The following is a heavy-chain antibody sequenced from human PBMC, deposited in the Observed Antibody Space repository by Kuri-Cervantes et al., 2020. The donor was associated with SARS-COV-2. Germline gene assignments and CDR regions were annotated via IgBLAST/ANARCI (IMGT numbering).Heavy chain of an antibody. J-gene: IGHJ4*02. CDR2: ISGSGNNI. V-gene: IGHV3-11*04. CDR1: GFTLSDFY. CDR3: ARDRDNWNYPDY. Sequence: GGSLRLSCAVSGFTLSDFYMSWIRQAPGKGMEWIAYISGSGNNIFYSDSVMGRFTISRDNAENSLYLQMNSLRADDTAVYFCARDRDNWNYPDYWGQGTRVT. D-gene: IGHD1-7*01.